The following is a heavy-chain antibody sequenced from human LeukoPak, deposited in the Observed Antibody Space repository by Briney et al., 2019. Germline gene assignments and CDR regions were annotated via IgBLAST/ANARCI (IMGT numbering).Heavy chain of an antibody. D-gene: IGHD6-13*01. J-gene: IGHJ3*02. CDR2: IYASGHT. CDR3: AREGQQLWAFDI. CDR1: GGSISGYY. V-gene: IGHV4-4*07. Sequence: SETLSLTCSVSGGSISGYYWCWIRQSAGKGLEWIGRIYASGHTKYNPSLQSRVTMAIDRSKNQFSLTVNSVTAADTAVYYCAREGQQLWAFDIWGQGTMVIV.